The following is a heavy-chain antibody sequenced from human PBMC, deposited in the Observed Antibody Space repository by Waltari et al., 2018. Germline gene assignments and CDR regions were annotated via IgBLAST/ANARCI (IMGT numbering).Heavy chain of an antibody. CDR3: AKGGSGSD. D-gene: IGHD3-10*01. CDR1: GFTFSSYA. CDR2: IYSGGST. V-gene: IGHV3-23*03. Sequence: EVQLLESGGGLVQPGGSLRLSCAASGFTFSSYAMSWVRQAPGKGLEWVSVIYSGGSTYYADSVKGRFTISRDNSKNTLYLQMNSLRAEDTAVYYCAKGGSGSDWGQGTLVTVSS. J-gene: IGHJ4*02.